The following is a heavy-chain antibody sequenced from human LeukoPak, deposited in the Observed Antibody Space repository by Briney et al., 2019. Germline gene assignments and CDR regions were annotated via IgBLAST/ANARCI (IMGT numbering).Heavy chain of an antibody. CDR2: IYYSGST. J-gene: IGHJ4*02. CDR3: ARDGTYYGSGSYDY. CDR1: GGSISSYY. Sequence: SETLSLTCTVSGGSISSYYWSWIWQSPGKGLEWIGYIYYSGSTNYNPSLKSRVTISVDTSKNQFSLKLSSVTAADTAVYYCARDGTYYGSGSYDYWGQGTLVTVSS. D-gene: IGHD3-10*01. V-gene: IGHV4-59*01.